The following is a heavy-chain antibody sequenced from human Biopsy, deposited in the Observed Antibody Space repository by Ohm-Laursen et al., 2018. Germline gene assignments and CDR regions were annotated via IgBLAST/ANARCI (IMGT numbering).Heavy chain of an antibody. V-gene: IGHV4-59*12. J-gene: IGHJ2*01. D-gene: IGHD5-24*01. CDR2: IYFTGRT. CDR1: GGPIDSYY. CDR3: ASAGYNPDWNFDL. Sequence: SETLSLTCTVSGGPIDSYYWSWIRQPPGKALEWIGYIYFTGRTSYNPSLKSRLTMSVNTSKKQYSQRLSSVTAADTAVYYCASAGYNPDWNFDLWGRGTRVTVSS.